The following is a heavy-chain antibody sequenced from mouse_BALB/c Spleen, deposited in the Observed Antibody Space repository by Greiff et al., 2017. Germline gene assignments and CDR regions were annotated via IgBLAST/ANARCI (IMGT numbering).Heavy chain of an antibody. D-gene: IGHD2-14*01. Sequence: VQLQQSGPELMKPGASVKISCKASGYSFTSYYMHWVKQSHGKSLEWIGYIDPFNGGTSYNQKFKGKATLTVDKSSSTAYMHLSSLTSEDSAVYYCARWHYYRYDDYFDYWGQGTTLTVSS. CDR2: IDPFNGGT. CDR3: ARWHYYRYDDYFDY. J-gene: IGHJ2*01. V-gene: IGHV1S135*01. CDR1: GYSFTSYY.